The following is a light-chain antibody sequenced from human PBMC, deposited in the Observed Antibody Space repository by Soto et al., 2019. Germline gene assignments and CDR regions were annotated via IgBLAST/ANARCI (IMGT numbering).Light chain of an antibody. CDR2: EGS. CDR3: CSYAGTSTYV. Sequence: QSVLTQPASVSGSPGQSITISCTGTSRDVGSYNLVSWYQQHPGKAPKLMIYEGSKRPSGVSNRFSGSKSGNTASLTISGLQAEDEADYYCCSYAGTSTYVFGTETKVTVL. J-gene: IGLJ1*01. V-gene: IGLV2-23*01. CDR1: SRDVGSYNL.